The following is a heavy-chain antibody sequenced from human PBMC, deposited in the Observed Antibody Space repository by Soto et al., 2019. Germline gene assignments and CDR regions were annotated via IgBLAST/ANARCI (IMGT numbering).Heavy chain of an antibody. V-gene: IGHV1-69*10. CDR3: ARDTHSAGGWFDT. CDR1: GGSSRSLS. D-gene: IGHD2-15*01. Sequence: SVKVSCKASGGSSRSLSITWVRQAPGQGLEWMGGITPLFGIPNYPQKFQGRLTITADKSTGTAYLELSSLRSEDTAVYYCARDTHSAGGWFDTWGRGTLVTVSS. J-gene: IGHJ5*02. CDR2: ITPLFGIP.